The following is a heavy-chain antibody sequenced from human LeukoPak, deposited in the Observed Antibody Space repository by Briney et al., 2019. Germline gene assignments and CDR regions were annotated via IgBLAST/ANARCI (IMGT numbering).Heavy chain of an antibody. Sequence: ASVKVSCKASGYTFTSYGYNWVRQAPGQGLEWMGWISAYNGNTNSAQKFQGRVTMTTVTSTSTVYMELRSLTSDDTAVYYCARAKTLEPTPSNAFDIWGQGTMVTVSS. J-gene: IGHJ3*02. V-gene: IGHV1-18*01. CDR2: ISAYNGNT. CDR1: GYTFTSYG. D-gene: IGHD1-1*01. CDR3: ARAKTLEPTPSNAFDI.